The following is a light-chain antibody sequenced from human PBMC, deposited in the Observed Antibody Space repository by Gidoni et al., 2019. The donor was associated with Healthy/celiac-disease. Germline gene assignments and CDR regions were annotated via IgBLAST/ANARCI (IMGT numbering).Light chain of an antibody. CDR2: DVT. Sequence: QSALTQPASVSGSPGQSITISFTGTSSDVGDYNYVSWYQQHPGKAPKLMIFDVTNRPSGVSNRFSGSKSGNTASLTISGLQAEDEADYYCSSYTSSSTRLYVFGTGTKVAVL. V-gene: IGLV2-14*01. CDR3: SSYTSSSTRLYV. J-gene: IGLJ1*01. CDR1: SSDVGDYNY.